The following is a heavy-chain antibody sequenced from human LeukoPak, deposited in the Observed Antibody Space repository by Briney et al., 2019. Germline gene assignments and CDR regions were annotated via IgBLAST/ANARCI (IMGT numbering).Heavy chain of an antibody. J-gene: IGHJ4*02. CDR1: GFTFSSYA. Sequence: GGSLRLFCAASGFTFSSYAMSWVRQAPGKGLEWVSAISGSGGSTYYADSVKGRFTISRDNSKNTLYLQMNSLRAEDTAVYYCAKFPGGRNCSSTSCYHFDYWGQGTLVTVSS. V-gene: IGHV3-23*01. CDR3: AKFPGGRNCSSTSCYHFDY. CDR2: ISGSGGST. D-gene: IGHD2-2*01.